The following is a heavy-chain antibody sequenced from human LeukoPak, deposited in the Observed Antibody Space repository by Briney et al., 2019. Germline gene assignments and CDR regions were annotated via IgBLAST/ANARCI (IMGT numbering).Heavy chain of an antibody. CDR2: LSGSGGST. CDR3: AKGYMGRGPDY. CDR1: GFTFSSYA. D-gene: IGHD3-10*01. V-gene: IGHV3-23*01. Sequence: GGSLRLSCAASGFTFSSYAMNWVRQAPGKGLQWVSALSGSGGSTYYADSVKGRFTIFRDNSKNTVYLQMNSLRAGDTAVYYCAKGYMGRGPDYWGQGTLVTVSS. J-gene: IGHJ4*02.